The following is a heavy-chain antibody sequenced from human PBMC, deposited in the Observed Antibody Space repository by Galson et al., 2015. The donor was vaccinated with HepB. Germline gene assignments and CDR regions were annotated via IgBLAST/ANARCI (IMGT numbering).Heavy chain of an antibody. CDR3: ARDLEGGPGDQDY. D-gene: IGHD7-27*01. CDR1: GFTFSSYG. V-gene: IGHV3-33*08. J-gene: IGHJ4*01. CDR2: IWYDGSNK. Sequence: SLRLSCAASGFTFSSYGMHWVRQAPGKGLEWVAVIWYDGSNKYYADSVKGRFTISRDNSKNTLFLQINSLRAEDTAMYYCARDLEGGPGDQDYWGHGTLVIVSS.